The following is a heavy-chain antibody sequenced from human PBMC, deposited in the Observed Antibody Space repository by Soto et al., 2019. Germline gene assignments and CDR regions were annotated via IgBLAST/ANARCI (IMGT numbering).Heavy chain of an antibody. CDR2: IYWDDDK. V-gene: IGHV2-5*02. CDR3: AHRPPYGDYAGGDY. D-gene: IGHD4-17*01. Sequence: QITLKESGPTLVKPTQTLTLTCTFSGFSLSTSGVGVGWIRQPPGKALEWLALIYWDDDKRYSPSLKSRLTTTKDTSQNQVVLTMTNMDPVDTATYYCAHRPPYGDYAGGDYWGQGTLVTVSS. CDR1: GFSLSTSGVG. J-gene: IGHJ4*02.